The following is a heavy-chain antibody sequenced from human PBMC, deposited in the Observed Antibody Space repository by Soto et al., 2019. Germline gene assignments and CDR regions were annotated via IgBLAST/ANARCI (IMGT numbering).Heavy chain of an antibody. CDR1: GYTFTSYY. CDR2: INPSGGST. Sequence: QVQLVQSGAEVKKPGASVKVSCKASGYTFTSYYMHWVRQAPGQGLEWMGIINPSGGSTSYAQKFQGRVTMTRDTSTSTVYMEPSSLRSEDTAVYYCARDAAAAGTNVWFDPWGQGTLVTVSS. D-gene: IGHD6-13*01. J-gene: IGHJ5*02. CDR3: ARDAAAAGTNVWFDP. V-gene: IGHV1-46*01.